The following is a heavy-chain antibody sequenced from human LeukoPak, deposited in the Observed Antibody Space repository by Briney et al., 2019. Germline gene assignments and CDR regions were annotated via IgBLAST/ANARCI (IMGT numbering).Heavy chain of an antibody. V-gene: IGHV4-30-2*01. J-gene: IGHJ4*02. D-gene: IGHD1-26*01. CDR1: GGSISSGGYS. CDR2: IYHSGST. Sequence: TSETLSLTCAVSGGSISSGGYSWSWIRQPPGKGQEWVGYIYHSGSTYYNPSLKSRVTISVDRSKNQFSLKLSSVTAADTAVYYCARGGKGYFDYWGQGTLVTVSS. CDR3: ARGGKGYFDY.